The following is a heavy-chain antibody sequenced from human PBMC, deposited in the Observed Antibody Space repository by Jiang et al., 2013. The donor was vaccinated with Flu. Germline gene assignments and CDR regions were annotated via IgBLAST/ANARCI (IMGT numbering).Heavy chain of an antibody. CDR2: ISDSGRT. Sequence: GPGLVKPSETLSLTCTVSGVSINNDHWSWIRQPPGKGLEWIGSISDSGRTYYNPSLKSRVTVSADTSKNQFSLQLASVTAADTAVYYCVRVENDAFDIWGLGTMVTVSS. V-gene: IGHV4-59*05. D-gene: IGHD3-3*01. CDR1: GVSINNDH. J-gene: IGHJ3*02. CDR3: VRVENDAFDI.